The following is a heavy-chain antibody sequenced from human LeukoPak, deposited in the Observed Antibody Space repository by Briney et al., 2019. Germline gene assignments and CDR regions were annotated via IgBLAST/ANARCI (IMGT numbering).Heavy chain of an antibody. V-gene: IGHV3-30*02. CDR1: GFTFSSYG. CDR2: IRYDGSNK. CDR3: AKDRHYYDSSGYYTY. D-gene: IGHD3-22*01. J-gene: IGHJ4*02. Sequence: GSLRLSCAASGFTFSSYGMHWVRQAPGKGLEWVAFIRYDGSNKYYADSVKGRFTISRDNSKNTLYLQMNSLGAEDTAVYYCAKDRHYYDSSGYYTYWGQGTLVTVSS.